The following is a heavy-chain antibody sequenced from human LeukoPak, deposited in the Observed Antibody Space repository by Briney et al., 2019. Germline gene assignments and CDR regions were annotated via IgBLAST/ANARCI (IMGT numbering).Heavy chain of an antibody. V-gene: IGHV4-61*02. J-gene: IGHJ4*02. CDR2: IYTSGST. CDR1: GGSISSGSYY. CDR3: ATSAAAGTGYYFDY. Sequence: ASETLSLTCTVSGGSISSGSYYCSWIRQPAGKGLEWIGRIYTSGSTNYNPSLKSRVTISVDTSKNQFSLKLSSVTAADTAVYYCATSAAAGTGYYFDYWGQGTLVTVSS. D-gene: IGHD6-13*01.